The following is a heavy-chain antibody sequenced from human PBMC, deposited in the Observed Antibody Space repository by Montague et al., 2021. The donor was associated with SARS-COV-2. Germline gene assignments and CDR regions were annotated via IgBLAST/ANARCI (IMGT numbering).Heavy chain of an antibody. Sequence: SETLSLTCAVYGWSFSTYYWAWFRQSPGKGLLWIGNIDHSGNTNYSPSPQSRVSISVHTSSSQFSLQLTSATAADAAVYYCARGQTVLEWIWYEMDVWGRGTLVTVSS. CDR1: GWSFSTYY. V-gene: IGHV4-34*01. D-gene: IGHD3-3*01. CDR2: IDHSGNT. J-gene: IGHJ4*02. CDR3: ARGQTVLEWIWYEMDV.